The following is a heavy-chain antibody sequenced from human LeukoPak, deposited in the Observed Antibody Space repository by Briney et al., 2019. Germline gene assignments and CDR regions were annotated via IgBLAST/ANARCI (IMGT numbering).Heavy chain of an antibody. Sequence: SETLSLTCTVSGGSISSSSYYWGWIRQPPGKGLEWIGNIYYSGSTYYNPSFKSRVTISVDTSKNQFSLKLSSVTAADTAVYYCARLVTEYGDYATYYYYYMDVWGKGTTVTISS. V-gene: IGHV4-39*01. CDR1: GGSISSSSYY. J-gene: IGHJ6*03. CDR3: ARLVTEYGDYATYYYYYMDV. CDR2: IYYSGST. D-gene: IGHD4-17*01.